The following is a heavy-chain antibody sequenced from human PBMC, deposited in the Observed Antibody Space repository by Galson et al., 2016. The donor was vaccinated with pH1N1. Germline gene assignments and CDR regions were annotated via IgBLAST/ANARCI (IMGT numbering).Heavy chain of an antibody. CDR1: GFNFSNYW. Sequence: SLRLSCAASGFNFSNYWMQWVRQAPGKGLQWVANINHDGDKKYYVCSVEGRLTISKDTSKNTVYLQMHSLRAEDTGLYYFAKGGYGDYGLDVFDIWGQGKMVT. J-gene: IGHJ3*02. V-gene: IGHV3-7*03. CDR2: INHDGDKK. D-gene: IGHD4-17*01. CDR3: AKGGYGDYGLDVFDI.